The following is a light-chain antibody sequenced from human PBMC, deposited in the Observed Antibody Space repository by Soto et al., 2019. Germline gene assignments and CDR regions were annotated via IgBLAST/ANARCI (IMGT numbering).Light chain of an antibody. CDR2: DAS. V-gene: IGKV3-11*01. J-gene: IGKJ1*01. Sequence: EIVLTQSPATLSLSPGERATLSCRASQSVSNFLAWYQQKPGQAPRLLISDASNRATGIPGRFSGSGSGTDSSLTISSLEPEDFAVYNCQQRSTWPWTFGQGTKVEIK. CDR1: QSVSNF. CDR3: QQRSTWPWT.